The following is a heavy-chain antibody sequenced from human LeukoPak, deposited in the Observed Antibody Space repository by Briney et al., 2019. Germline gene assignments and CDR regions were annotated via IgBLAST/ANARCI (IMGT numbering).Heavy chain of an antibody. Sequence: PGGSLRLSCSASGFTFSNYAMHCVRQAPGKGLEYVLIINSNGGSTSYTDSVKGRFTISRDNAKNTLYLQMSSLRAEDTAVYYCVKGVVVAASVWEHFQHWGQGTLVTVSS. CDR3: VKGVVVAASVWEHFQH. CDR1: GFTFSNYA. V-gene: IGHV3-64D*06. CDR2: INSNGGST. J-gene: IGHJ1*01. D-gene: IGHD2-15*01.